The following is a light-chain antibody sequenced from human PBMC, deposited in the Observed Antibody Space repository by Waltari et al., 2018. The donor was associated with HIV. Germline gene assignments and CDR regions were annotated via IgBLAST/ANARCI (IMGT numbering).Light chain of an antibody. Sequence: QSVLTQAPSASGTPGQRVTISCSGSSSNIGSNYVYWYHQFPGTAPKLLIYRNNRRPSGVPDRFSGSKSGTSASLAISGLRSEDEADYYCATWDDTLSGPVFGGGTKLTVL. V-gene: IGLV1-47*01. CDR3: ATWDDTLSGPV. CDR1: SSNIGSNY. J-gene: IGLJ2*01. CDR2: RNN.